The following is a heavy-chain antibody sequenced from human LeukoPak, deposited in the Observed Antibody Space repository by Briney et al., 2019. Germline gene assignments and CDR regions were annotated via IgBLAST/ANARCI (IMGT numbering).Heavy chain of an antibody. D-gene: IGHD4-17*01. CDR1: GGSISSGGYY. J-gene: IGHJ4*02. Sequence: SETLSLTCTVSGGSISSGGYYWTWIRQPAGKGLEWIGRIYTSGSTSYNPSLESRVTISLDTSKNQFSLKLSSVTAADTAVYYCARDAESDTGDFLYFDYWGQGTLVTVSS. CDR3: ARDAESDTGDFLYFDY. V-gene: IGHV4-61*02. CDR2: IYTSGST.